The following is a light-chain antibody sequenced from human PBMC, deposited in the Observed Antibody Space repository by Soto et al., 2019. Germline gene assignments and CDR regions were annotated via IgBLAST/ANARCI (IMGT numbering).Light chain of an antibody. V-gene: IGLV2-14*01. CDR3: SSYTSSRAYV. CDR2: EVS. J-gene: IGLJ1*01. CDR1: SSDVGGYNY. Sequence: QSVRTQPASVSWSPGHSITIACTETSSDVGGYNYVSWYQQQSGKAPKLMIHEVSNRPSGVSNRFSGSKSGNTASLTISGLQAEEEADYYCSSYTSSRAYVFGIGTKVTVL.